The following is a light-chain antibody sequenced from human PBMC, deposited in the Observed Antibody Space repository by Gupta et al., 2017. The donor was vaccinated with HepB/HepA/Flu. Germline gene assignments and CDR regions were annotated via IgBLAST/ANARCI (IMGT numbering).Light chain of an antibody. Sequence: DIQMTQSPSTLSASVGDRVNITCRASQSISSWLAWYQQMPGKAPKILIYKASSLESGVPSRFSGSGSGTEFTLTISSLQPDDLATYYCQQYHGYPFTFGQGTKLEI. CDR2: KAS. CDR3: QQYHGYPFT. J-gene: IGKJ2*01. CDR1: QSISSW. V-gene: IGKV1-5*03.